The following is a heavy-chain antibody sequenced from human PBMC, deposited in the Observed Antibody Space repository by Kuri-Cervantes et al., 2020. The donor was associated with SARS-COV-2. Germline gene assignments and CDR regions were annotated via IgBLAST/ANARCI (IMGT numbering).Heavy chain of an antibody. Sequence: SQTLSLTCAVYGGSFKNYYWSWTRQPPGKGLEWIGDINHSGGTNYNPSLKSRVSISADSSKNQFSLKMRSVTAADTAVYFCARGLVEVLPSPILGLGPYYYSYHIDVWGQGTAVTVSS. J-gene: IGHJ6*02. CDR2: INHSGGT. V-gene: IGHV4-34*01. CDR3: ARGLVEVLPSPILGLGPYYYSYHIDV. CDR1: GGSFKNYY. D-gene: IGHD3-16*01.